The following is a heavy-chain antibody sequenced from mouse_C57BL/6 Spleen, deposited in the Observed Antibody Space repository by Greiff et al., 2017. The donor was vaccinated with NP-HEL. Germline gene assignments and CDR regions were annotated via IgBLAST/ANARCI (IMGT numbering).Heavy chain of an antibody. CDR2: ISSGSSTI. CDR1: GFTFSDYG. V-gene: IGHV5-17*01. CDR3: ARGGTLYYYAMDY. J-gene: IGHJ4*01. D-gene: IGHD1-1*02. Sequence: EVMLVESGGGLVKPGGSLKLSCAASGFTFSDYGMHWVRQAPETGLEWVAYISSGSSTIYYADTVKGRFTISRDTAKNTLFLQMTSLWSEDTAMYYCARGGTLYYYAMDYWGQGTSVTVSS.